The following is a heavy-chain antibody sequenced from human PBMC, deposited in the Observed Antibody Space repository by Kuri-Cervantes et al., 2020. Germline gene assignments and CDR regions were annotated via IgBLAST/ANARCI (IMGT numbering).Heavy chain of an antibody. J-gene: IGHJ4*02. CDR2: VSKTSTTI. D-gene: IGHD6-19*01. V-gene: IGHV3-48*01. Sequence: GESLKISCAASGFTFSNAWMRWVRQAPGKGLEWISYVSKTSTTIYYADSVKGRFTVSRDNSRNTLYLQMNSLRPEDTAVYYCATRGTGWQLDYWGQGTLVTVSS. CDR3: ATRGTGWQLDY. CDR1: GFTFSNAW.